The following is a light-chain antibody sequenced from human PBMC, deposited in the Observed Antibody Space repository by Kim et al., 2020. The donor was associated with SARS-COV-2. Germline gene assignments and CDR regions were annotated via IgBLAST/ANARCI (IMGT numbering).Light chain of an antibody. V-gene: IGLV3-1*01. CDR2: QDN. CDR1: ELGDKY. J-gene: IGLJ1*01. Sequence: PGQAGSITCSRNELGDKYVSGYQAKPGLSPVVVIYQDNRRPSGIPGRFSGSNSGNPGNLTISGTRAMDEAGYYWQAWDRSTHNYVFRAGTNVTVL. CDR3: QAWDRSTHNYV.